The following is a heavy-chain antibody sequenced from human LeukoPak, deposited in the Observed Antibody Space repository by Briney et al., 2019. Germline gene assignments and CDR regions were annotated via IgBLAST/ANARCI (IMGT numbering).Heavy chain of an antibody. CDR2: ISTNGDRT. J-gene: IGHJ3*02. CDR3: ARDLREGDAFDI. Sequence: GSLRLSCAASGLTFSNYAMTWVRQAPGKGLEWVSAISTNGDRTYYADSVKGRFTISRDNAKNSLYLQMNSLRAEDTAVYYCARDLREGDAFDIWGQGTMVTVSS. CDR1: GLTFSNYA. D-gene: IGHD1-26*01. V-gene: IGHV3-23*01.